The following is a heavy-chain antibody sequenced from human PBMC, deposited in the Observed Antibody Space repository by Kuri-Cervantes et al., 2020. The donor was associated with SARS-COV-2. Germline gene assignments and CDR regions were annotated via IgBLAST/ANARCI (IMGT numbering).Heavy chain of an antibody. D-gene: IGHD2-2*01. Sequence: SETLSLTCAVYGGSFSGYYWGWIRQPPGKGLEWIGSIYHSGSTYYNPSLKSRVTISVDTSKNQFSLKLSSVTAADTAVYYCARGLYCSSTSCYRKTDYYYYMDVWGKGTTVTVSS. CDR2: IYHSGST. V-gene: IGHV4-34*01. J-gene: IGHJ6*03. CDR1: GGSFSGYY. CDR3: ARGLYCSSTSCYRKTDYYYYMDV.